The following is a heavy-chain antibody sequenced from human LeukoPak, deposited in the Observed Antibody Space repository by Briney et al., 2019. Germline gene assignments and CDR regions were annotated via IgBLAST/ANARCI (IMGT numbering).Heavy chain of an antibody. CDR2: IYYSGST. Sequence: PSETLSLTCTVSGGSISSSSYYWGWIRQPPGKGLEWIGSIYYSGSTYYNPSLKSRVTISVDTSKNQFSLKLSSVTAADTAVYYCARLEASGWPYYYYYGMDVWGQGTTVTVSS. D-gene: IGHD6-19*01. CDR1: GGSISSSSYY. V-gene: IGHV4-39*01. J-gene: IGHJ6*02. CDR3: ARLEASGWPYYYYYGMDV.